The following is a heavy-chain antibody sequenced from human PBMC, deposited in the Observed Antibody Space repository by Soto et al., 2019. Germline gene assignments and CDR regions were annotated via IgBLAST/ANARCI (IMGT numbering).Heavy chain of an antibody. CDR3: ARGGVAAAGTLGN. Sequence: QVQLVQSGAEVKRPGSSVRVSCKASGGTFNSYTISWVRQAPGQGPEWMGRIIPVLGVANYAHTFHGRVTITADKSTSTVYMDLGSLRSEDTAVYSCARGGVAAAGTLGNWGQGTLVTVSS. V-gene: IGHV1-69*02. CDR1: GGTFNSYT. D-gene: IGHD6-13*01. CDR2: IIPVLGVA. J-gene: IGHJ4*02.